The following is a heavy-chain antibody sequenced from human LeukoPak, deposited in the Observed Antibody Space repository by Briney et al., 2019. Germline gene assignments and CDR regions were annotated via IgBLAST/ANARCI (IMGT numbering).Heavy chain of an antibody. Sequence: GGSLRLSCAASGFTFSIHSMNCVRQAPGKGLEWVSYISSSGSTIYYADSVKGRFTISRDNAKNSLYLQMNSLRDEDTAVYYCARGRYGDYVFDYWGQGTLVTVSS. J-gene: IGHJ4*02. CDR2: ISSSGSTI. D-gene: IGHD4-17*01. CDR1: GFTFSIHS. CDR3: ARGRYGDYVFDY. V-gene: IGHV3-48*02.